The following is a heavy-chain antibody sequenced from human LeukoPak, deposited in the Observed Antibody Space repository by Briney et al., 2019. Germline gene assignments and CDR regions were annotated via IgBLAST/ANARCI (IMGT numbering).Heavy chain of an antibody. D-gene: IGHD1-1*01. Sequence: SVKVSCKSSVYTFTGYYMHWVRQAPGQGLEWMGWINPNSGGTNYAQKFQGRVTMTRDTSISTAYMELSRLRSDDTAVHYCASDLVELEYYYYGMDVWGQGTTVTVSS. CDR1: VYTFTGYY. J-gene: IGHJ6*02. V-gene: IGHV1-2*02. CDR2: INPNSGGT. CDR3: ASDLVELEYYYYGMDV.